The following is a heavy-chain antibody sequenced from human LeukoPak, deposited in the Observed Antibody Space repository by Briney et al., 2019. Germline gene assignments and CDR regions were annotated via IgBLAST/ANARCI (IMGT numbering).Heavy chain of an antibody. CDR3: AKDTVSSIAAPDAFDI. CDR1: GFTFSDYS. Sequence: GGSLRLSCAASGFTFSDYSMNWVRQAPGKGLEWVSYINYRGNIIYYADSVKGRFTISRDNAKNSLYLQMNSLRAEDMALYYCAKDTVSSIAAPDAFDIWGQGTMVTVSS. V-gene: IGHV3-48*04. D-gene: IGHD6-6*01. J-gene: IGHJ3*02. CDR2: INYRGNII.